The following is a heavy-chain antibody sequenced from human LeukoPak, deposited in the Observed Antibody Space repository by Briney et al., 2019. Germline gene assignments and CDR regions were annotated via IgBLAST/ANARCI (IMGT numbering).Heavy chain of an antibody. J-gene: IGHJ4*02. CDR1: GGSISSSSYY. D-gene: IGHD1-7*01. V-gene: IGHV4-39*07. CDR2: IYYSGST. CDR3: ARGGRGLELAFDY. Sequence: PSETLSLTCTVSGGSISSSSYYWGWIRQPPGKGLEWIGSIYYSGSTYYNSSLKSRVTISVDTSKNRFSLKLSSVTAADTAVYYCARGGRGLELAFDYWGQGTLVTVSS.